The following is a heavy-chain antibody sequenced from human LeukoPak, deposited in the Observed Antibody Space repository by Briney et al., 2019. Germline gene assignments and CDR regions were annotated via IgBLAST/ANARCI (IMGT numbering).Heavy chain of an antibody. Sequence: SGTLSLTCTVSGGSISSYYWSWIRQPPGKGLEWIGYIYYSGSTNYNPSLKSRVTISVETSKNEFSLKLRSVTAADTAVYYCARVTGYRIEDYFDYWGQGTLVTVSS. CDR1: GGSISSYY. J-gene: IGHJ4*02. CDR2: IYYSGST. D-gene: IGHD6-13*01. CDR3: ARVTGYRIEDYFDY. V-gene: IGHV4-59*01.